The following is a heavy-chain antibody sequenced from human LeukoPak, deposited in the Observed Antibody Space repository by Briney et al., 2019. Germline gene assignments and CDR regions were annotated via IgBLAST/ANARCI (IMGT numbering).Heavy chain of an antibody. CDR1: GYTFTGYY. D-gene: IGHD6-13*01. CDR3: ARGKVSSWATFDY. Sequence: GASVNVSCKASGYTFTGYYMHWVRQAPGQGLEWMGWINPNSGGTNYAQKFQGWVTMTRDTSISTAHMELSRLRSDDTAVYYCARGKVSSWATFDYWGQGTLVTVSS. J-gene: IGHJ4*02. V-gene: IGHV1-2*04. CDR2: INPNSGGT.